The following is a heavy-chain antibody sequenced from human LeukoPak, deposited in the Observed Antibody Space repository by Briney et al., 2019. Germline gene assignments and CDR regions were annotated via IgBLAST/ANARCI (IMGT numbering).Heavy chain of an antibody. CDR3: ARHFVGSGSYYDY. J-gene: IGHJ4*02. CDR2: IYYSGST. Sequence: SETLSLTCAVYGGSFSGYYWSWIRQPPGKGLEWIGYIYYSGSTNYNPSLKSRVTISVDTSKNQFSLKLSSVTAADTAVYYCARHFVGSGSYYDYWGQGTLVTVSS. V-gene: IGHV4-59*08. CDR1: GGSFSGYY. D-gene: IGHD3-10*01.